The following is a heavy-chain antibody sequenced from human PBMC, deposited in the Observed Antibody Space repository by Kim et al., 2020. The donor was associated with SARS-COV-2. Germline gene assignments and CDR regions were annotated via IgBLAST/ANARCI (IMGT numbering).Heavy chain of an antibody. Sequence: SVKVSCKASGFTFTSSAVQWVRQARGQRLEWIGWIVVGSGNTIYAQKFQERVTITRDMSTSTAYMEMSSLRSEDTAVYYCAADRSVTMIVAASMDVWGQGTTVTVSS. D-gene: IGHD3-22*01. CDR2: IVVGSGNT. CDR3: AADRSVTMIVAASMDV. CDR1: GFTFTSSA. V-gene: IGHV1-58*01. J-gene: IGHJ6*02.